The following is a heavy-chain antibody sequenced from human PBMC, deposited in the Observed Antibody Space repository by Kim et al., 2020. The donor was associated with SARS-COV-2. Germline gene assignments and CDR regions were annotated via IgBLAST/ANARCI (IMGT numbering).Heavy chain of an antibody. CDR3: TGVPATTLSFWDAFG. D-gene: IGHD1-1*01. CDR1: GFTFSGSA. Sequence: GGSLRLSCAASGFTFSGSAIHWVRQASGKGLAWVCRISSKANSSTSASASSVRGIFTISNDDSKNTAFLQMSHLKTETTAVYYCTGVPATTLSFWDAFG. J-gene: IGHJ3*02. V-gene: IGHV3-73*01. CDR2: ISSKANSSTS.